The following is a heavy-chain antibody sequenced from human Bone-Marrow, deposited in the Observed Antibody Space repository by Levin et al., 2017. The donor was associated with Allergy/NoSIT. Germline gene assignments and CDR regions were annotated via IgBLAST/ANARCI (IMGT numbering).Heavy chain of an antibody. CDR2: IKDKTERSTT. CDR3: ARARCDGGYCPYSGFDI. CDR1: GFTLSDHY. J-gene: IGHJ3*02. D-gene: IGHD2-21*02. Sequence: GGSLRLSCAASGFTLSDHYMDWVRQAPGKGLEWVGRIKDKTERSTTEYAASVRGRFTISRDESINSLFLHMNSLGTGDTAVYYCARARCDGGYCPYSGFDIWGQGTMVTVSS. V-gene: IGHV3-72*01.